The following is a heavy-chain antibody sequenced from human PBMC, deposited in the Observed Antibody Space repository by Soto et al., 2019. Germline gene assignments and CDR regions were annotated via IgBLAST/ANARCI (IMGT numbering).Heavy chain of an antibody. J-gene: IGHJ4*02. D-gene: IGHD3-22*01. V-gene: IGHV1-69*01. Sequence: QVQLVQSGAEVKKPGSSVKVSCKASGGTFSSYAISWVLQAPGQGREWMGGIIPIFGTANYAQKFQGRVTITADESTSTAYMELSSLRSEDTAVYYCAREALRYDSSGYYSRADDYWGQGTLVTVSS. CDR3: AREALRYDSSGYYSRADDY. CDR2: IIPIFGTA. CDR1: GGTFSSYA.